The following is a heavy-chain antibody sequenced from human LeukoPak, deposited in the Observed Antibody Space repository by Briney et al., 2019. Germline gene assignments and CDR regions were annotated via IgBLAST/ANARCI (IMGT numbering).Heavy chain of an antibody. J-gene: IGHJ4*02. D-gene: IGHD6-6*01. CDR3: ARYRIAARGSFDY. Sequence: SETLSLTCTVSGGSIGSSYYYWGWIRQPPGRGLEWIGSIYYSGSTYYNPSLKSRVTISEDTSKNQFSLKLNSVTAADTAVYYCARYRIAARGSFDYWGQGTLVTVSS. V-gene: IGHV4-39*01. CDR1: GGSIGSSYYY. CDR2: IYYSGST.